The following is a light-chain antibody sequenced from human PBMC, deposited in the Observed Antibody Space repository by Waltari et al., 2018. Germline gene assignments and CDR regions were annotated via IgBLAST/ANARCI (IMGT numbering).Light chain of an antibody. V-gene: IGLV1-47*02. Sequence: QSVLTQPPSASGAPGQSVTISCSGSSSNIGLNYVYWYQQVSGKAPKLLIYNNNQRPSGVPDRFSGSKSGTSASLAVSGLQSEDEADYYCSTWDRSLKDLLFGGGTRLTVL. CDR3: STWDRSLKDLL. J-gene: IGLJ2*01. CDR2: NNN. CDR1: SSNIGLNY.